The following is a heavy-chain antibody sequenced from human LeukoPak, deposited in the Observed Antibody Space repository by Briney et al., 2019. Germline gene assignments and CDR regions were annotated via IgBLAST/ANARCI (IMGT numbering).Heavy chain of an antibody. CDR1: GFTLSSHG. J-gene: IGHJ4*02. V-gene: IGHV3-33*01. CDR3: ARDLSFGSLDF. CDR2: IWYDGNRE. Sequence: PGGSLRLSCVASGFTLSSHGMHWVRQAPGKGLEWVALIWYDGNRENYADSVKGRFTISRDLSKNTLNLQMNSLRVDDTAVFYCARDLSFGSLDFRGQGTLVTVSS. D-gene: IGHD1-26*01.